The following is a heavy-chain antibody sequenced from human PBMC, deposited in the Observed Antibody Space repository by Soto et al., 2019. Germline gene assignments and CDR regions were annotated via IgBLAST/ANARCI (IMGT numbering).Heavy chain of an antibody. Sequence: GGSLRLSCAASGFTFSSYAMSWVRQAPGKGLEWVSAISGSGGSTYYADSVKGRFTISRDNSKNTLYLQMNSLRAEDTAVYYCAKGVVPAATYYYGMDVWGQGTTVTVSS. CDR2: ISGSGGST. J-gene: IGHJ6*02. V-gene: IGHV3-23*01. CDR1: GFTFSSYA. CDR3: AKGVVPAATYYYGMDV. D-gene: IGHD2-2*01.